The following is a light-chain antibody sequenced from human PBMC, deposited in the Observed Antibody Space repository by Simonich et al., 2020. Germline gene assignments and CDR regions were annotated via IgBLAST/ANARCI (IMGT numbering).Light chain of an antibody. CDR2: WAS. CDR3: QQYYSTPYT. CDR1: QSVLYSANNKNY. J-gene: IGKJ2*01. V-gene: IGKV4-1*01. Sequence: DIVMTQSPDSLAVSLGERATINCKSSQSVLYSANNKNYVAWYQQKPGQHPKLLIYWASTRESWVPARVSGSGSGTDFTLTISSLQAEDVAVYYCQQYYSTPYTFGQGTKLEIK.